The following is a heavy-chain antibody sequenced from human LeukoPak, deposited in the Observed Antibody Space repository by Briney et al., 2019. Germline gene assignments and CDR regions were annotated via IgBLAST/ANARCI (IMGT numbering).Heavy chain of an antibody. D-gene: IGHD6-19*01. CDR3: ASGRDIEVAGPGGYFDH. CDR1: GFTFRTYE. J-gene: IGHJ4*02. V-gene: IGHV3-48*03. CDR2: IGTIISTT. Sequence: GGSLRLSCAASGFTFRTYEMNWVRQAPGKGLEWVSYIGTIISTTYYADSVKGRFTLSRDNAKNSLYLQMSSLTAEDTAVYYCASGRDIEVAGPGGYFDHWGQGNLVTVSS.